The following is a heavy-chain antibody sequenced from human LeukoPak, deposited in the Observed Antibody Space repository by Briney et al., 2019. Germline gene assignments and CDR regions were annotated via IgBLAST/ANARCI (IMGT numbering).Heavy chain of an antibody. V-gene: IGHV4-34*01. CDR3: ARPFSSGWDY. J-gene: IGHJ4*02. CDR2: INHSGST. Sequence: SETLSLTCAVYGGSFSGYYWSWIRQPPGKGLEWIGEINHSGSTNYNPSLKSRVTISVDTSKNQFSLKLSSVTAADTAVYYCARPFSSGWDYWGQGTLVTVSS. CDR1: GGSFSGYY. D-gene: IGHD6-19*01.